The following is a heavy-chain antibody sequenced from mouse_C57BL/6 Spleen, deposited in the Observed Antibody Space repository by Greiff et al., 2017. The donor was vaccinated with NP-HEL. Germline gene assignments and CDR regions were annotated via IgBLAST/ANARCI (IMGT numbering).Heavy chain of an antibody. CDR3: ARWDGSVAY. Sequence: VQLKQSGPELVKPGASVKIPCKASGYTFTDYNMDWVKQSHGKSLEWIGDINPNNGGPIYNQKFQGKATLTVDKSSSTAYMELRSLTAEDTAVYYCARWDGSVAYWGQGTLVTVSA. D-gene: IGHD2-3*01. J-gene: IGHJ3*01. CDR2: INPNNGGP. V-gene: IGHV1-18*01. CDR1: GYTFTDYN.